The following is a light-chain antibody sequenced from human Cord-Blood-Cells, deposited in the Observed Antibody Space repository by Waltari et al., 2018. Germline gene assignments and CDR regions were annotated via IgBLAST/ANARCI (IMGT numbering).Light chain of an antibody. CDR3: YSYAGSSTRV. CDR1: SSDVGSYNL. V-gene: IGLV2-23*02. CDR2: EVS. J-gene: IGLJ1*01. Sequence: QSALTQPASVSGSPGQSITISCTGTSSDVGSYNLVSWYQQHPGKAPKLMIYEVSKRPSCVSNHFSGSKSGNTASLTISRLQADDEADYYYYSYAGSSTRVFGTGTKVTVL.